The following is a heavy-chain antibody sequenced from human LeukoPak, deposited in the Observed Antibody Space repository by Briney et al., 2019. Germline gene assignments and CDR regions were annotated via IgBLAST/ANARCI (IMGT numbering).Heavy chain of an antibody. CDR3: VRDSPSGFFDL. Sequence: GGSLRLSCAASGFTFSTFWMSWVRQAPGKGLEWVANIKQDGGEKNYVDSVKGRFTISRDNAKNTLYLQMNSLRVEDTAVYYCVRDSPSGFFDLWGRGALVTVSS. J-gene: IGHJ2*01. CDR1: GFTFSTFW. CDR2: IKQDGGEK. D-gene: IGHD6-19*01. V-gene: IGHV3-7*01.